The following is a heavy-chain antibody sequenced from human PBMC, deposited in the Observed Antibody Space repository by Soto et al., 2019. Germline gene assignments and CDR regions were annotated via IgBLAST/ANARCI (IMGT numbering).Heavy chain of an antibody. CDR2: IYYSGST. V-gene: IGHV4-59*01. J-gene: IGHJ5*02. CDR1: GGSISSYY. Sequence: PSETLSLTCTVSGGSISSYYWSWIRQPPGKGLEWIGYIYYSGSTNYNPSLKSRVTISVDTSKNQFSLKLSSVTAADTDVYYCARDAGNSFDPWGQGTLVTVSS. CDR3: ARDAGNSFDP.